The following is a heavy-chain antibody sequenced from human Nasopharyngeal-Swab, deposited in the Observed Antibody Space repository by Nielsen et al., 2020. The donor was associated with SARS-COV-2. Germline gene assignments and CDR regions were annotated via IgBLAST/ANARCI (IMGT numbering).Heavy chain of an antibody. CDR1: GGSISSSSYY. CDR2: IYYSGST. CDR3: AREIITIFGVVIPNWFDP. J-gene: IGHJ5*02. D-gene: IGHD3-3*01. V-gene: IGHV4-39*02. Sequence: SETLSLTCTVSGGSISSSSYYWGWIRQPPGKGLEWIGSIYYSGSTYYNPSLKSRVTISVDTSKNQFSLKLSSVTAADTAVYYCAREIITIFGVVIPNWFDPGAREPWSPSPQ.